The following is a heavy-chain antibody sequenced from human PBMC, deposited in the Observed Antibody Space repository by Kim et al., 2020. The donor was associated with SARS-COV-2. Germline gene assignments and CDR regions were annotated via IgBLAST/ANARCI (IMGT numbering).Heavy chain of an antibody. CDR3: ARDVSSSWSGVDY. D-gene: IGHD6-13*01. J-gene: IGHJ4*02. CDR2: INAANGDT. Sequence: ASVKVSCKASGYIFTSYGMHWVRQAPGQRLEWMGWINAANGDTKDSQKFQGRVTITRDTSAGTAYMELSSLGSEDTAVYYCARDVSSSWSGVDYWGQRALVTASS. CDR1: GYIFTSYG. V-gene: IGHV1-3*01.